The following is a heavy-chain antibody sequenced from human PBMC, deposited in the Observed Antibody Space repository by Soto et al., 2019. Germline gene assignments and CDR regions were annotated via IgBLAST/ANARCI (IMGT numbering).Heavy chain of an antibody. D-gene: IGHD1-26*01. V-gene: IGHV1-69*01. CDR3: ARPLGGGGSYFYGMDV. CDR1: GGTFSSYA. Sequence: QVQLVQSGAEVKKPGSSVKVSCKASGGTFSSYAISWVRQAPGQGLEWMGGIIPICGTATYAQKFKGRATITADEPTSTAYMELRTLRSEDTAVYYCARPLGGGGSYFYGMDVWGQGTTVTVS. J-gene: IGHJ6*02. CDR2: IIPICGTA.